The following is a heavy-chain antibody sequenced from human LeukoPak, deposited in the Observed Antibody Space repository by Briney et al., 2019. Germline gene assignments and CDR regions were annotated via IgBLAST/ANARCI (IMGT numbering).Heavy chain of an antibody. V-gene: IGHV1-18*01. Sequence: ASVKVSCKASGYTFTSYGTSSVGHAPGQGLEWRGWISAYNGTTNYAQKPQGRVTMATDTSTSTAYMELRSLRSDDTAVYYCARYWGSSRPYYFDYWGQGTLVTVSS. D-gene: IGHD2-2*01. CDR2: ISAYNGTT. CDR3: ARYWGSSRPYYFDY. J-gene: IGHJ4*02. CDR1: GYTFTSYG.